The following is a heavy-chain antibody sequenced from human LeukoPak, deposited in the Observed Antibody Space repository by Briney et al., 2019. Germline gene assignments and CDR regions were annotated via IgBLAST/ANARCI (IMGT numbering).Heavy chain of an antibody. V-gene: IGHV4-4*02. CDR2: IYHSGST. Sequence: PSETLSLTCAVSGGSISSSNWWSWVRQPPGKGLEWIGEIYHSGSTNYNPSLKSRVTISVDKSKNQFSLKLSSVTAADTAVYYCARERGGSSGWYAYWGQGTLVTVSS. CDR3: ARERGGSSGWYAY. D-gene: IGHD6-19*01. CDR1: GGSISSSNW. J-gene: IGHJ4*02.